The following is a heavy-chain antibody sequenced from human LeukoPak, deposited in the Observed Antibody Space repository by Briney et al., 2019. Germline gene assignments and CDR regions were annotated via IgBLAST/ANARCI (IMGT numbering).Heavy chain of an antibody. V-gene: IGHV4-59*08. CDR2: IFNTGST. CDR3: ARHQHAGREHYYGIDV. CDR1: GGSIGLYY. Sequence: SETLSLTCTVSGGSIGLYYWAWIRQPPGKGLGWIGYIFNTGSTNYNPSLKSRLTISVDTSRNQFSLRLSSVAAADTAVYYCARHQHAGREHYYGIDVWGQGTTVSVSS. J-gene: IGHJ6*02. D-gene: IGHD1-26*01.